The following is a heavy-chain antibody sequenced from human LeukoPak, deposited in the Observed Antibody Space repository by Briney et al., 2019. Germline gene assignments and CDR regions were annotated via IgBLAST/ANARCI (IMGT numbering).Heavy chain of an antibody. V-gene: IGHV3-23*01. CDR3: AREGGGSDYYDSSGPDAFDI. CDR1: GFTFSSYG. Sequence: GGSLRLSCAASGFTFSSYGMSWVRQAPGKGLEWVSAISGSGGSTYYADSVKGRFTISRDNAKNSLYLQMNSLRAEDTPVYYCAREGGGSDYYDSSGPDAFDIWGQGTMVTVSS. CDR2: ISGSGGST. J-gene: IGHJ3*02. D-gene: IGHD3-22*01.